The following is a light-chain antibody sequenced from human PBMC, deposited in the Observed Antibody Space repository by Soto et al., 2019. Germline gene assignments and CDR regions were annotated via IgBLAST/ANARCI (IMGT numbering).Light chain of an antibody. CDR3: QHYGASPWT. Sequence: IVFTQSPSTLSLSPGERVTLSCSASQSVSNDYLAWYQQKPGQAPSLLIFGASSRSTGVPDRVSGSGAGTDVTLTIIRLEQQDVVVYYCQHYGASPWTFGQGTKVDI. CDR1: QSVSNDY. V-gene: IGKV3-20*01. CDR2: GAS. J-gene: IGKJ1*01.